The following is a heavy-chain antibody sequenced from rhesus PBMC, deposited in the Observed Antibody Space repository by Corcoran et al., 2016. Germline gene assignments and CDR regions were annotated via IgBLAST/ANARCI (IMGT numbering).Heavy chain of an antibody. CDR1: GGSFRSYW. CDR2: VNGKSGNT. CDR3: ARSKYSSSLDV. Sequence: QVQLQESGPGLVKPSETLSLTCAVSGGSFRSYWWSWFRQPPGKGLEWIGEVNGKSGNTNNNPSLKSRVTISKDASKNQFSLKLSSVTAADTAVYYCARSKYSSSLDVWGRGVLVTVSS. J-gene: IGHJ5-2*02. D-gene: IGHD6-13*01. V-gene: IGHV4-80*01.